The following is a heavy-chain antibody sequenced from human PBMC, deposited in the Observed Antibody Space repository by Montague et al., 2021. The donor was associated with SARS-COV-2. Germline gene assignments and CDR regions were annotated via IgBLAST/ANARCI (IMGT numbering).Heavy chain of an antibody. Sequence: SETLSLTCTVSGASVGSYHWSWIRQPPGKGLEYIGYIYYGGTNXXPSLXSRVTISVDTSNNQFSLKLSSVTAADTAVYYCARGAGGGTTFVYDLWGQGTMVTVSS. J-gene: IGHJ3*01. CDR2: IYYGGT. V-gene: IGHV4-59*02. D-gene: IGHD2/OR15-2a*01. CDR3: ARGAGGGTTFVYDL. CDR1: GASVGSYH.